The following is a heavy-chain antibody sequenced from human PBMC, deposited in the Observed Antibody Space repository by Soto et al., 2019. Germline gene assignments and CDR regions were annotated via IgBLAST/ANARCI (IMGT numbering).Heavy chain of an antibody. CDR1: GFTFSNYW. Sequence: EVQLVESGGGLVQPGRSLRLSCTASGFTFSNYWMSWVRQAPGKGLEWVANIGQDGSQRNYVDSVKGRFTISRDNAENSLYLQMNSLRAEDTAIYYCASARHIGPWGQGTLVTVSS. CDR2: IGQDGSQR. CDR3: ASARHIGP. J-gene: IGHJ5*02. V-gene: IGHV3-7*01. D-gene: IGHD2-21*01.